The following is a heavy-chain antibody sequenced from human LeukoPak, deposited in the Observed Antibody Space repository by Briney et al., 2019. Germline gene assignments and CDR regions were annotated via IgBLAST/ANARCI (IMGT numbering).Heavy chain of an antibody. CDR1: GGYISSYY. V-gene: IGHV4-59*08. CDR3: ARRVDGGFDY. CDR2: IYYSGST. Sequence: PSETLSLTCTVSGGYISSYYWSWIRQPPGKGLEWSGYIYYSGSTNYNPPLKSRVTISVDTSKNQFSLKLSSVTAADTAVYYCARRVDGGFDYWGQGTLVTVSS. J-gene: IGHJ4*02.